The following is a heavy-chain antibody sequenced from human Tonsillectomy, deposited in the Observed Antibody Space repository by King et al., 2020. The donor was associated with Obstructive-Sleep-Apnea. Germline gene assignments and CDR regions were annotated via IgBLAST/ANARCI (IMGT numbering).Heavy chain of an antibody. J-gene: IGHJ3*02. CDR2: SISIVGRA. CDR1: GGAFSSYA. D-gene: IGHD2-21*02. CDR3: ARDWVGAYCGGDCYSDAFDI. Sequence: QLVQSGAEVKKPGSSVKVSCNASGGAFSSYAISWGRQASGHGRAWLVGSISIVGRANYAQQVQGRVTISADESTSTAYMEPSSLRTEDTAVDYCARDWVGAYCGGDCYSDAFDIWGQGTMVTVSS. V-gene: IGHV1-69*01.